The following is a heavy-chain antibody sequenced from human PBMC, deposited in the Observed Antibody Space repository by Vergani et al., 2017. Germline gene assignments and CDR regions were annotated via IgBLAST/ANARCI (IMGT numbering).Heavy chain of an antibody. Sequence: QVQLVQSGAEVKKPGSSVKVSCKASGGTFSSYAISWVRQAPGQGLEWMGGIIPIFGTANYAQKFQGRVTITADESTSTAYMELSSLRSEDTAVYYCARGGGGIAVAGRYKWFDPWGQGTLVTVSS. CDR2: IIPIFGTA. D-gene: IGHD6-19*01. CDR3: ARGGGGIAVAGRYKWFDP. CDR1: GGTFSSYA. V-gene: IGHV1-69*01. J-gene: IGHJ5*02.